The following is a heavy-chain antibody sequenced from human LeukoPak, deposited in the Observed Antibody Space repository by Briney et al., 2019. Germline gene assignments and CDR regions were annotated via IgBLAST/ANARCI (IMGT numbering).Heavy chain of an antibody. CDR1: GLTFNKTA. V-gene: IGHV3-23*01. CDR2: ISGSGGST. CDR3: ATASGGRTAMSRDY. D-gene: IGHD5-18*01. J-gene: IGHJ4*02. Sequence: GGSLRLSCAASGLTFNKTAMSWVRQAPGKGLEWVSAISGSGGSTYYADSVKGRFTISRDNSKNTLYLQMNSLRAEDTAVYYCATASGGRTAMSRDYWGQGTLVTVSS.